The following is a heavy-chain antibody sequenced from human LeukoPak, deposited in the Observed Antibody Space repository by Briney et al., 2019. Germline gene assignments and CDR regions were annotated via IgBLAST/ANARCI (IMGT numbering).Heavy chain of an antibody. CDR3: VRGGATTETYFDN. D-gene: IGHD4-11*01. J-gene: IGHJ4*02. CDR1: GFTFSSYG. V-gene: IGHV3-33*01. CDR2: IWYDGSNK. Sequence: GGSLRLPCAASGFTFSSYGMTWVRQAPARGREGVAVIWYDGSNKYYAESVKGRFTISRDNSKNTLYLQMNSLRAEDTALYYCVRGGATTETYFDNWGQGTLVTVSS.